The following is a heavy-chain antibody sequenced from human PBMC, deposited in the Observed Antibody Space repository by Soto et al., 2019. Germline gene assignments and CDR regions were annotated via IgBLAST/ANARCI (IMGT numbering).Heavy chain of an antibody. CDR2: INPNSGGT. Sequence: QVQLVQSGAEVTKPGASVKVSCKASGYTFTGYYMHWVRQAPGQGLEWMGWINPNSGGTNYAQKFQGRVTMTRDTSISTAYMELSRLRSDDTAVYYCARAHLVRGDSKTHGYWGQGTLVTVSS. CDR3: ARAHLVRGDSKTHGY. J-gene: IGHJ4*02. V-gene: IGHV1-2*02. CDR1: GYTFTGYY. D-gene: IGHD3-10*01.